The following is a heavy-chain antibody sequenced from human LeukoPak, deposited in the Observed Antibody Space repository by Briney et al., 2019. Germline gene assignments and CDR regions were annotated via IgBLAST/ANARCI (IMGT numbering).Heavy chain of an antibody. CDR3: AKGHRSPDYYDSSGYYLVDY. V-gene: IGHV3-23*01. CDR1: GFTFSSYA. Sequence: PGGSLRLSCAASGFTFSSYAMSWVRQAPGKGLEWVSAISGSGGSTYCADSVKGRFTISRDNSKNTLYLQMNSLRAEDTAVYYCAKGHRSPDYYDSSGYYLVDYWGQGTLVTVSS. J-gene: IGHJ4*02. D-gene: IGHD3-22*01. CDR2: ISGSGGST.